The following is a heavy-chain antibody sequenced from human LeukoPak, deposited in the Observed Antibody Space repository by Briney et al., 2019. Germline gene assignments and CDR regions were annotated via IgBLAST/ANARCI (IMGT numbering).Heavy chain of an antibody. CDR3: AADRLSRADYMDF. CDR1: GGTFSSYA. CDR2: IIPILGIA. V-gene: IGHV1-69*04. D-gene: IGHD6-6*01. J-gene: IGHJ6*03. Sequence: ASVKVSCKASGGTFSSYAISWVRQAPGQGLEWMGRIIPILGIANYAQKFQGRVTITADKSTSTAYMELSSLRSEDTAVYYCAADRLSRADYMDFWGKGTTVTVSS.